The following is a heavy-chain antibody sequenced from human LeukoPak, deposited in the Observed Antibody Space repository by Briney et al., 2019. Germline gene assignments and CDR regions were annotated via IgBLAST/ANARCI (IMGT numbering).Heavy chain of an antibody. V-gene: IGHV1-8*01. Sequence: GASVKVSCKASGYTFTSYDINWVRQATGQGLEWMGWMNPNSGNTGYAQKFQGRVTMTRDTSTGTAYMELSRLRSDDSAVYYCARAPTWTPYYFGYWGQGTLVTVSS. CDR1: GYTFTSYD. CDR3: ARAPTWTPYYFGY. J-gene: IGHJ4*02. CDR2: MNPNSGNT. D-gene: IGHD3/OR15-3a*01.